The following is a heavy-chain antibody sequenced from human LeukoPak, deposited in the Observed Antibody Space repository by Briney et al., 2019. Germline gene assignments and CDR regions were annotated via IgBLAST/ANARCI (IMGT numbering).Heavy chain of an antibody. CDR2: INHSGST. D-gene: IGHD3-16*02. Sequence: PSETLSLTCAVYGGSFSGYYWSWIRQPLGKGLEWIGEINHSGSTNYNPSLKSRVTISVDTSKNQFSLKLSSVTAADTAVYYCARGRDYVWGSYRYTQINWFDPWGQGTLVTVSS. J-gene: IGHJ5*02. CDR1: GGSFSGYY. CDR3: ARGRDYVWGSYRYTQINWFDP. V-gene: IGHV4-34*01.